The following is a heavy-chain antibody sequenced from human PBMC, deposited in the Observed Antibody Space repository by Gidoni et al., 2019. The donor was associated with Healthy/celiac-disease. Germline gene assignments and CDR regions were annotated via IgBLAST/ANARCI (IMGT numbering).Heavy chain of an antibody. J-gene: IGHJ4*02. CDR3: AKDYSSAYYFDY. Sequence: QVQLVESGDGVVQPGRSLRFSCAASGLTFRSEGMHWVRQAPVKELEWVADISYDGSNKYYADSVKGRFTISRDNSKNTLYLQMNILRTENTAVYYCAKDYSSAYYFDYWGQGTLVTVSS. D-gene: IGHD3-22*01. V-gene: IGHV3-30*18. CDR1: GLTFRSEG. CDR2: ISYDGSNK.